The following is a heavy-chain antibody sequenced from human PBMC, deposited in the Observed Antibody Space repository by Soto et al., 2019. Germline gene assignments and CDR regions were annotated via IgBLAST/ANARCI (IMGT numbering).Heavy chain of an antibody. CDR3: SRSLDS. CDR1: GFTFSSSW. CDR2: INPDGSEK. J-gene: IGHJ4*02. V-gene: IGHV3-7*01. Sequence: RLSCAASGFTFSSSWMDWVRQAPGKGLEWVANINPDGSEKHYVGSVEGRFTISRDNAKNSLYLQMSSLTAEDSALYYCSRSLDSYGQGARVTVSS.